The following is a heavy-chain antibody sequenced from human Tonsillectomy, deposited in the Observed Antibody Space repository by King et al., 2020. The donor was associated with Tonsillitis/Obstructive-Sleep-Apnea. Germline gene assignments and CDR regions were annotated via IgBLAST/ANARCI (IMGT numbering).Heavy chain of an antibody. Sequence: AQLVESGGGVVQPGRSLRLSCAASGFTFSSYGMHWVRQAPGKGLEWVAVIWYDGSNKYYADSVKGRFTISRDNSKNTLYLQMNSLRAEDTAVYYCASLTGAFDIWGQGTMVTVSS. V-gene: IGHV3-33*01. J-gene: IGHJ3*02. CDR1: GFTFSSYG. D-gene: IGHD4-11*01. CDR3: ASLTGAFDI. CDR2: IWYDGSNK.